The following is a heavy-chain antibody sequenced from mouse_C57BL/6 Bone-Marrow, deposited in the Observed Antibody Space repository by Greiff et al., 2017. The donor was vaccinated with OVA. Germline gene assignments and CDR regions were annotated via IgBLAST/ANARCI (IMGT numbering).Heavy chain of an antibody. J-gene: IGHJ4*01. D-gene: IGHD1-1*01. CDR3: AIIYYYGRSYAMDY. Sequence: EVQLQQSGPELVKPGASVKIPCKASGYTFTDYNMDWVKQSHGKSLEWIGDINPNNGGTIYNQKFKGKATLTVDKSSSTAYMELRSLTSEDTAVYYCAIIYYYGRSYAMDYWGQGTSVTVSS. CDR1: GYTFTDYN. V-gene: IGHV1-18*01. CDR2: INPNNGGT.